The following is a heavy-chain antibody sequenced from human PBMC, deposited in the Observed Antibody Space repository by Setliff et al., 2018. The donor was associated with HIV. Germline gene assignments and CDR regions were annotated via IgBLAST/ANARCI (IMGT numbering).Heavy chain of an antibody. CDR3: ARHPRHYNILTGYRYYMDV. V-gene: IGHV4-39*01. J-gene: IGHJ6*03. CDR2: IYFSGST. Sequence: SETLSLTCAVSGVSISSSSYFWGWLRRPPGTGLDWIGSIYFSGSTYYNPSLESRVTISMDTSKNQFSLKLTSVTAADTAVYYCARHPRHYNILTGYRYYMDVWGKGTTVTVSS. CDR1: GVSISSSSYF. D-gene: IGHD3-9*01.